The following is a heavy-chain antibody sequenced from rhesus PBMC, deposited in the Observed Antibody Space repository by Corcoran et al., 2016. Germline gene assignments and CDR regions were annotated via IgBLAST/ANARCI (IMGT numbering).Heavy chain of an antibody. CDR1: GFSFSSYW. Sequence: EVQLVESGGGLVQPGGSLRLSCAASGFSFSSYWMYWVSQAPGKGLEWVSRISSDGSSTSYADSVKGRFTISRENAKNSLYLQMNSLRAEDTAVYYCAKEGWGSVGAFDFWGQGLRVTVSS. D-gene: IGHD5-24*01. CDR3: AKEGWGSVGAFDF. CDR2: ISSDGSST. V-gene: IGHV3-119*01. J-gene: IGHJ3*01.